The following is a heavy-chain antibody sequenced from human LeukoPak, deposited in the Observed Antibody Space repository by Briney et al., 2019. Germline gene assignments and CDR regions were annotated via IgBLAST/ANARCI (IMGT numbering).Heavy chain of an antibody. CDR1: GFTLYDYA. CDR2: IRWKRGRI. D-gene: IGHD1-26*01. V-gene: IGHV3-9*03. J-gene: IGHJ3*02. Sequence: GESLRLSCAASGFTLYDYAMHWVRHAPGKGLEWVSGIRWKRGRIGSADSVKGRFTISRDNAKNSLYMQMNSLRAEDIALYYCAKDSGLGRAFDIWGQGTMVTVSS. CDR3: AKDSGLGRAFDI.